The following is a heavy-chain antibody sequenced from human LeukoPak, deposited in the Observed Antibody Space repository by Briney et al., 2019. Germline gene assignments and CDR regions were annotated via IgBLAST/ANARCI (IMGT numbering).Heavy chain of an antibody. Sequence: SETLSLTCTVSGGSISSSSYYWGWIRQPPGKGLEWIGSIYYSGSTYYNPSLKSRVTISVDTSKNQFSLKLSSVTAADTAVYYCARGAYPLLDNWFDPWGQGTLVTVSS. J-gene: IGHJ5*02. V-gene: IGHV4-39*01. CDR1: GGSISSSSYY. CDR2: IYYSGST. CDR3: ARGAYPLLDNWFDP.